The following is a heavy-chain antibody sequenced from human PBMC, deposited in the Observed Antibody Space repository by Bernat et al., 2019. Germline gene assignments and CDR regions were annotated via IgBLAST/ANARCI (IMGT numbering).Heavy chain of an antibody. D-gene: IGHD3-10*01. CDR3: ASFGEYPFDY. CDR2: ISYDGSNK. J-gene: IGHJ4*02. Sequence: QVQLVESGGGVVQPGRSLRLSCAASGFTFSSYGMHWVRQAPGKGLEWVAVISYDGSNKYYADSVKGRFTIYRDNSKNTRYLQMNSLRAEDTAVYYCASFGEYPFDYWGQGTLVTVSS. CDR1: GFTFSSYG. V-gene: IGHV3-30*03.